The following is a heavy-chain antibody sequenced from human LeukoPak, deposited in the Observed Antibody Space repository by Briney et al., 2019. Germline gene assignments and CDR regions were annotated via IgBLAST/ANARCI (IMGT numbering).Heavy chain of an antibody. CDR1: GFTVSSNY. Sequence: HAGGSLRLSCAASGFTVSSNYMSWVRQAPGKGLEWVSVIYSGGSTYYADSVKGRFTISRDNSKNTLYLQMNSLRAEDTAVYYCARAVKLTYGSGSSYYFDYWGQGTLVTVSS. J-gene: IGHJ4*02. CDR3: ARAVKLTYGSGSSYYFDY. V-gene: IGHV3-53*01. CDR2: IYSGGST. D-gene: IGHD3-10*01.